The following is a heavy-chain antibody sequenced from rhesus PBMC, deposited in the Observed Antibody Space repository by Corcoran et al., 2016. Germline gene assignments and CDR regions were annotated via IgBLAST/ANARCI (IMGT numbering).Heavy chain of an antibody. V-gene: IGHV3-103*01. D-gene: IGHD1-44*01. CDR3: VKGGITTTGLDY. Sequence: EVQLVGTGGGLVQPGGSLRLSCVAAGFTFRTYPMQWVRQAPGKGLEWMSAIDSADKTYYADSVKGRFIISKDKSKNALSLQMNSLRVDDTAVYYCVKGGITTTGLDYWGQGVLVTVSS. CDR2: IDSADKT. CDR1: GFTFRTYP. J-gene: IGHJ4*01.